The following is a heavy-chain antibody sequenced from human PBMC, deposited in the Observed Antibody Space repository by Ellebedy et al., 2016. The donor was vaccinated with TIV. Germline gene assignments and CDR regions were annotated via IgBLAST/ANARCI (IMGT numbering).Heavy chain of an antibody. Sequence: PGGSLRLSCAASGFTFSSYAMHWVRQAPGKGLEWVAVISYDGSNKYYADSVKGRFTISRDNSKNTLYLQMNSLRAEDTAVYYCARDLRGYYDSRGPGGMDVWGQGTTVTVSS. J-gene: IGHJ6*02. D-gene: IGHD3-22*01. CDR3: ARDLRGYYDSRGPGGMDV. CDR2: ISYDGSNK. CDR1: GFTFSSYA. V-gene: IGHV3-30*01.